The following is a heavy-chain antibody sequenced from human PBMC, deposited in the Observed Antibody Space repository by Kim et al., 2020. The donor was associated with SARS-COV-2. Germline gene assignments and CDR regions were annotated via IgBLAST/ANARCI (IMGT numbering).Heavy chain of an antibody. CDR2: IYHSGST. D-gene: IGHD3-10*01. V-gene: IGHV4-4*02. CDR1: GGSISSSNW. J-gene: IGHJ6*02. CDR3: ARDYRGLWFGEHQPIEGYYYYSYGMDV. Sequence: SETLSLTCAVSGGSISSSNWWSWVRQPPGKGLEWIGEIYHSGSTNYKPSLKSRVTISVDKSKNQFSLKLSSVTAADTAVYYCARDYRGLWFGEHQPIEGYYYYSYGMDVWGQGTTVTVSS.